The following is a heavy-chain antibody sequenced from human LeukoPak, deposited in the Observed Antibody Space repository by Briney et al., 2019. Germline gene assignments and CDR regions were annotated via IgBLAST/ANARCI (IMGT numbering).Heavy chain of an antibody. V-gene: IGHV1-69*13. D-gene: IGHD4-17*01. J-gene: IGHJ6*02. Sequence: ASVKVSCKASGGTFSSCAISWVRQAPGQGLEWMGGIIPIFGTANYAQKFQGRVTITADESTSTAYMELSSLRSEDTAVYYCAKRPTVTYGMDVWGQGTTVTVSS. CDR2: IIPIFGTA. CDR1: GGTFSSCA. CDR3: AKRPTVTYGMDV.